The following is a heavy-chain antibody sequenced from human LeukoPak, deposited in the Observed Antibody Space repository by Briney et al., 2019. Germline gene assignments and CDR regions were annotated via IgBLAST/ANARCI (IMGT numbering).Heavy chain of an antibody. Sequence: GGSLRLSCAASGFTVSSNYMNWVRQAPGKGLEWVSVIYSGGSTYYADSVKGRFTISRDNSKNTLYLQMNSLRAEDTAVYYCASNKKTAYSGYDYVDAFDIWGQGTMVTVSS. D-gene: IGHD5-12*01. V-gene: IGHV3-53*01. CDR2: IYSGGST. CDR1: GFTVSSNY. CDR3: ASNKKTAYSGYDYVDAFDI. J-gene: IGHJ3*02.